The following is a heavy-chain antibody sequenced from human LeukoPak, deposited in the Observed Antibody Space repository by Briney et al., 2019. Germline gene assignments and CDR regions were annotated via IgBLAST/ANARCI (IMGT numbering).Heavy chain of an antibody. Sequence: SVKVSCKASRGTFSSYAISWVRQAPGQGLEWMGGIIPIFGTANYAQKFQGRVTITADESTSTAYMELSSLRSEDTAVYYCARGCSSTSCPGYVYYYYGMDVWGQGTTVTVSS. CDR1: RGTFSSYA. CDR3: ARGCSSTSCPGYVYYYYGMDV. V-gene: IGHV1-69*13. CDR2: IIPIFGTA. D-gene: IGHD2-2*01. J-gene: IGHJ6*02.